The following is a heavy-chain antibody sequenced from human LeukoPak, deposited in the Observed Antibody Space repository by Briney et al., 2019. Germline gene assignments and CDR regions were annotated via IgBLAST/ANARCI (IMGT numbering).Heavy chain of an antibody. CDR1: GGSISSGSYY. CDR3: ARHVKSSGWELHY. V-gene: IGHV4-39*01. Sequence: SETLSLTCTVSGGSISSGSYYWGWIRQPPGKGLEWIGSIYYSGSTYYNPSLKSRVTISVDTSKNQFSLKLSSVTAADTAVYYCARHVKSSGWELHYWGQGTLVTVSS. J-gene: IGHJ4*02. CDR2: IYYSGST. D-gene: IGHD1-26*01.